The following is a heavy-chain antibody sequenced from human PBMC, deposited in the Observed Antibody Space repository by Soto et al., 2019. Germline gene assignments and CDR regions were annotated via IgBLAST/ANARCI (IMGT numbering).Heavy chain of an antibody. CDR1: GGSISSSNW. Sequence: PSETLSLTCAVSGGSISSSNWWSWIRQPPGKGLEWIGYIYYSGSTYYNPSLKSRVTISVDTSKNQFSLKLSSVTAADTAVYYCARVRHINAFDIWGQGTMVTVSS. V-gene: IGHV4-30-4*01. D-gene: IGHD1-20*01. CDR2: IYYSGST. J-gene: IGHJ3*02. CDR3: ARVRHINAFDI.